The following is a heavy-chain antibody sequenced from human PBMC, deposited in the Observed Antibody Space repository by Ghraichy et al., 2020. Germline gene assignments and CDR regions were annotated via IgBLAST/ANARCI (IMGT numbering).Heavy chain of an antibody. J-gene: IGHJ6*03. CDR3: ARGYSYGSYYYYYYMDV. CDR2: ISAYNGDT. CDR1: GYTFTSYG. V-gene: IGHV1-18*01. D-gene: IGHD5-18*01. Sequence: KVSCKASGYTFTSYGISWVRQAPGQGLEWMGWISAYNGDTNYAQKLQGRVTMTTDTSTSTAYMELRSLRSDDTAVYYCARGYSYGSYYYYYYMDVWGKGTTVTVSS.